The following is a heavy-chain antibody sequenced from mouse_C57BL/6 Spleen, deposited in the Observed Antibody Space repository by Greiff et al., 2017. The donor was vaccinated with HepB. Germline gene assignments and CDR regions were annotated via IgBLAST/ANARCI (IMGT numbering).Heavy chain of an antibody. Sequence: QVQLQQPGAELVRPGSSVKLSCKASGYTFTSYWMDWVKQRPGQGLEWIGNIYPSDSETYYNQKFKDKATLTVDKSSSTAYMQLSSLTSEDSAVYYCAISVGSSLDWGQGTTLTVSS. V-gene: IGHV1-61*01. CDR1: GYTFTSYW. CDR3: AISVGSSLD. J-gene: IGHJ2*01. CDR2: IYPSDSET. D-gene: IGHD1-1*01.